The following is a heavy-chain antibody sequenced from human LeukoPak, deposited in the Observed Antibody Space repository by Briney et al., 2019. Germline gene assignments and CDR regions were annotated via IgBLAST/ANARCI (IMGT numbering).Heavy chain of an antibody. D-gene: IGHD1-26*01. Sequence: SETLSLTCTVSGGSVTTSTYYWGWIRQPPGKGLEWIGTIKNSGITHYNPSLKSRPTMSVDTSKNQFSLKLNSVTAADTAVYYCATRRSGSYSEYWGQGILVTVSS. CDR2: IKNSGIT. V-gene: IGHV4-39*01. CDR1: GGSVTTSTYY. J-gene: IGHJ4*02. CDR3: ATRRSGSYSEY.